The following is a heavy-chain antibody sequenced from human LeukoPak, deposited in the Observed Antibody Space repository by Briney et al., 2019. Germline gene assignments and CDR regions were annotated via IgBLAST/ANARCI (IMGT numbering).Heavy chain of an antibody. V-gene: IGHV1-2*06. Sequence: ASVKVSCKASGYTFTGYYMHWVRQAPGQGLEWMGRINPNSGGTNYAQKFQGRVTMTRDTSISTAYMELSRLRSDDTAVYYCAGDITYGSGRGDYWGQGTLVTVSS. J-gene: IGHJ4*02. CDR2: INPNSGGT. CDR3: AGDITYGSGRGDY. D-gene: IGHD3-10*01. CDR1: GYTFTGYY.